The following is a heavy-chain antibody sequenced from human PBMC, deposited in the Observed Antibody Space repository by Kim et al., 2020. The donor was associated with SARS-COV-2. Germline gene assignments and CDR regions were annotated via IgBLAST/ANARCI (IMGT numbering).Heavy chain of an antibody. CDR2: MNPNSGNT. CDR3: ARVSRLGGSGTSSLYGMDV. V-gene: IGHV1-8*01. J-gene: IGHJ6*02. CDR1: GYTFTSYD. Sequence: ASVKVSCKASGYTFTSYDINWVRQATGQGLEWMGWMNPNSGNTGYAQKFQGRVTMTRNTSISTAYMELSSLRSEDTAVYYCARVSRLGGSGTSSLYGMDVWGQGTTVTVSS. D-gene: IGHD3-10*01.